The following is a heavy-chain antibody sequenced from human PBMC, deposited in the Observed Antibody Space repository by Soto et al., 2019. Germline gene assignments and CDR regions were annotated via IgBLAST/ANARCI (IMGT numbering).Heavy chain of an antibody. J-gene: IGHJ6*02. CDR3: ARVLIPQRYYYYVMDV. Sequence: GVSMSLSWTASGVTCRGYDMNWASQNTGKGLEWVSYISSGGTIIYNADSVKGRFTISRDNAKNSLYLQMNSLRAEDTAVYYCARVLIPQRYYYYVMDVWGQRTTVIV. CDR2: ISSGGTII. V-gene: IGHV3-48*03. CDR1: GVTCRGYD. D-gene: IGHD1-1*01.